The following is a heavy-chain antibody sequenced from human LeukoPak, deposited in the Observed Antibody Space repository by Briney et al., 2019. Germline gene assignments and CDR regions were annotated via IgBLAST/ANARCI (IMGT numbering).Heavy chain of an antibody. CDR2: IWYDGSNK. J-gene: IGHJ4*02. CDR3: ARESGDYSFDY. D-gene: IGHD4-11*01. CDR1: GFTFSSYG. V-gene: IGHV3-33*01. Sequence: GGSLRLSCAASGFTFSSYGMHWVRQAPGKGLEWVAVIWYDGSNKYYADSVKGRFTISRDNSKNTLCLQMNSLRAEDTAVYYCARESGDYSFDYWGQGTLVTVSS.